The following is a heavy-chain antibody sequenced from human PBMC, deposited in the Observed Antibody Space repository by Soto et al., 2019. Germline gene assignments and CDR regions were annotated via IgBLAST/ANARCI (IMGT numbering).Heavy chain of an antibody. Sequence: PGGSLRLSCAVSGFTFSMYAMSWVRQAPGKGLEWVSAISGRGDSTFYADSVKGRFTISRDNSKKTLFLQMNSLRAEDTATYYCSSCPVAASGDPVSWGQGPPVTV. J-gene: IGHJ5*02. CDR3: SSCPVAASGDPVS. D-gene: IGHD6-19*01. CDR2: ISGRGDST. CDR1: GFTFSMYA. V-gene: IGHV3-23*01.